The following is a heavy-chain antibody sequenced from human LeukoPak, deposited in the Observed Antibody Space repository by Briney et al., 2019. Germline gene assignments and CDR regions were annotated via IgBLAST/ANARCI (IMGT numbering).Heavy chain of an antibody. D-gene: IGHD1-26*01. CDR2: IIPIFGTA. Sequence: ASVKVSCKASGGTFSSYAISWVRQAPGQGLEWMGGIIPIFGTANYAQKFQGRVTITADGSTSTAYMELSSLRSEDTAVYYCARRATHDAFDIWGQGTMVTVSS. CDR1: GGTFSSYA. V-gene: IGHV1-69*13. J-gene: IGHJ3*02. CDR3: ARRATHDAFDI.